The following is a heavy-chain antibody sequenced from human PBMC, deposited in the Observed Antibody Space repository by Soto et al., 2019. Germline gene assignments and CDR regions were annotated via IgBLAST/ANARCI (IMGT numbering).Heavy chain of an antibody. Sequence: QVHLVESGGGVVQPGRSLRLSCAASGFTFSNYAMHWVRQAPGKGLEWVTVISYDGSNKNYADSVKGRFTISRDNSKNTFFLQMNSLRAEDTAVYYCARDSWDSSGQFAKWGQGTLVTVST. V-gene: IGHV3-30-3*01. CDR1: GFTFSNYA. CDR3: ARDSWDSSGQFAK. CDR2: ISYDGSNK. D-gene: IGHD3-22*01. J-gene: IGHJ4*02.